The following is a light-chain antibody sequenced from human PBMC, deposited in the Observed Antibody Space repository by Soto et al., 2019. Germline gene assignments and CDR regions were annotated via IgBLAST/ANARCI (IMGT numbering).Light chain of an antibody. V-gene: IGLV4-69*01. CDR1: SWHSSYA. CDR3: QTWGTGIHVV. Sequence: QLVLTQSPSASASLGASVKLTCTLSSWHSSYAIAWHQQQPEKGPRYLMKLDSDGSHTKGDALPDRFSGSSSGAERYLTISSLQSEDEADYHCQTWGTGIHVVFGGGTKVTVL. CDR2: LDSDGSH. J-gene: IGLJ2*01.